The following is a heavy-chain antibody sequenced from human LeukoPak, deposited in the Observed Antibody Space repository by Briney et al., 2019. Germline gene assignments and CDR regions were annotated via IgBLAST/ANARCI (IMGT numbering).Heavy chain of an antibody. CDR1: GGSISSSSYY. D-gene: IGHD3-22*01. J-gene: IGHJ4*02. CDR2: IYYSGST. CDR3: ARASYYYDSSEPLFDY. Sequence: SETLSLTCTVSGGSISSSSYYWGWIRQPPGKGLEWIGSIYYSGSTYCNPSLKSRVTISVDTSKNQFSLKLSSVTAADTAVYYCARASYYYDSSEPLFDYWGQGTLVTVSS. V-gene: IGHV4-39*01.